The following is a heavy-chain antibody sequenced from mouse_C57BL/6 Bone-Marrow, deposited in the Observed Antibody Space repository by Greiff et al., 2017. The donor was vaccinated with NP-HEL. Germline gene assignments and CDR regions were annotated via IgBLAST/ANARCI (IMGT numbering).Heavy chain of an antibody. Sequence: VQLHQSGPELVKPGASVKISCKASGYTFTDYYMNWVKQSHGKSLEWIGDINPNNGGTSYNQKFKGKATLTVDKSSSTAYMELRSLTSEDSAVYYCARDGYRDYWGQGTTLTVSS. V-gene: IGHV1-26*01. CDR3: ARDGYRDY. J-gene: IGHJ2*01. CDR1: GYTFTDYY. D-gene: IGHD2-3*01. CDR2: INPNNGGT.